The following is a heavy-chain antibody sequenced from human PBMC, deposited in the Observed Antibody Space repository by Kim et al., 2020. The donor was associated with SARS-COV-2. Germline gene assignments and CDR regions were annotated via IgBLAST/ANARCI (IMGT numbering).Heavy chain of an antibody. Sequence: ASVKVSCKASGYTFTSYAMHWVRQAPGQRLEWMGWINAGNGNTKYSQKFQGRVTITRDTSASTAYMELSSLRSEDTAVYYCARDLVSVITPADAFDIWGQGTMVTVSS. D-gene: IGHD3-22*01. CDR2: INAGNGNT. V-gene: IGHV1-3*01. J-gene: IGHJ3*02. CDR1: GYTFTSYA. CDR3: ARDLVSVITPADAFDI.